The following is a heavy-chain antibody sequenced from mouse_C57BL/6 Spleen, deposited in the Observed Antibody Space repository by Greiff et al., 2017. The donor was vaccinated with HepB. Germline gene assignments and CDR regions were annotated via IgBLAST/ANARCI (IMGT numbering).Heavy chain of an antibody. CDR3: TTLSYGSPFAY. V-gene: IGHV14-1*01. D-gene: IGHD1-1*01. Sequence: VQLQQSGAELVRPGASVKLSCTASGFNIKDYYMHWVKQRPEQGLEWIGRIDPEDGDTEYAPKFQGKATMTADTSSNTAYRQLSSLTSEDTAVYYCTTLSYGSPFAYWGQGTLVTVSA. CDR2: IDPEDGDT. CDR1: GFNIKDYY. J-gene: IGHJ3*01.